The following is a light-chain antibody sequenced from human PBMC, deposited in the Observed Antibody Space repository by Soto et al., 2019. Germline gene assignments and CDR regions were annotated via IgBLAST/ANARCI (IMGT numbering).Light chain of an antibody. CDR1: QSISSW. V-gene: IGKV1-12*01. CDR2: AAS. J-gene: IGKJ2*01. Sequence: DIQMTQSPSSVSASVGDRVTITCRASQSISSWLAWYQQKPGKAPKLLIYAASTLQSGVPSRFSGSGSGTDFTLTISNLQPDDFATYYCQQANTFSTFGQGTKLEIK. CDR3: QQANTFST.